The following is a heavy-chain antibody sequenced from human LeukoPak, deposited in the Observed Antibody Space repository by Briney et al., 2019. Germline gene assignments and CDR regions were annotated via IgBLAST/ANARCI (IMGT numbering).Heavy chain of an antibody. CDR3: AWWELATGFVY. D-gene: IGHD2-15*01. CDR2: ISSSSSTM. Sequence: GGSLRLSCAASGFTFSIYSMNWVRQAPGKGLEWISYISSSSSTMYYADSVKGRFTISRDNTENSLYLQMNSLRAEDTAVYYCAWWELATGFVYWGQGTLVTVSS. J-gene: IGHJ4*02. V-gene: IGHV3-48*04. CDR1: GFTFSIYS.